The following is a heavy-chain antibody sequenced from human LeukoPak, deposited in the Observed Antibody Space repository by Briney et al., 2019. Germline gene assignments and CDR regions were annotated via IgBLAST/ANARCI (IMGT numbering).Heavy chain of an antibody. V-gene: IGHV3-23*01. CDR3: ARKTSGPNPFDF. CDR1: GFTFNNYA. Sequence: GGSLRLSCAASGFTFNNYAMSWVRQSPGKGLEWGSGISTSGLDTPYADSVKGRFTISRDNSKNTLYLQMNSLRVEDTAIYYCARKTSGPNPFDFWGQGTLVTVSS. D-gene: IGHD2-8*01. CDR2: ISTSGLDT. J-gene: IGHJ4*02.